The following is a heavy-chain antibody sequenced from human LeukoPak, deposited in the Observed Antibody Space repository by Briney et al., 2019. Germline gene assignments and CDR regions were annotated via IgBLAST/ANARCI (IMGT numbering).Heavy chain of an antibody. D-gene: IGHD3-3*01. CDR1: GGSISSYY. CDR3: ARLLFDFWSGHYNWYFDL. CDR2: ISYTGST. Sequence: PSETLSLTCTVSGGSISSYYWSWIRQPPGKGLEYLGYISYTGSTNYNPSLKSRVTLSVDTSKNQFSLKLSSVTAADTAVYYCARLLFDFWSGHYNWYFDLWGRGTLVTVSS. V-gene: IGHV4-59*08. J-gene: IGHJ2*01.